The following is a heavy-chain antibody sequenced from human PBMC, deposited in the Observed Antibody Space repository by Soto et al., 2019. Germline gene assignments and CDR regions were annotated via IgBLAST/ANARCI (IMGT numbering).Heavy chain of an antibody. CDR1: GFTFNSYW. V-gene: IGHV3-7*01. D-gene: IGHD4-4*01. CDR3: TTGRPRSNWVYFGY. J-gene: IGHJ4*02. CDR2: IKQDGSAI. Sequence: EVQLVESGGGLVQPGGSLRLTCVASGFTFNSYWLSWVRQSPGKGLEWVANIKQDGSAINYLDSLRGRFTISRDNGKNSLYLQMNSLRAEDAAVYYCTTGRPRSNWVYFGYWGQGISVAVSS.